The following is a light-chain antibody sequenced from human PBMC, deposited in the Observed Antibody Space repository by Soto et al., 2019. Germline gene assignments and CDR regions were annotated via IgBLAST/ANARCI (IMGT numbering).Light chain of an antibody. CDR2: WAS. Sequence: DIVMTQSPDSLAVSLGERATINCKSSQSVLYSSNNKNYLAWYQQKPGQPPKLLIYWASTRESGVPDRFSGSGSGTDFTLTISSLQAEDVAVYYCQHMGTFGQGTKVDNK. V-gene: IGKV4-1*01. CDR3: QHMGT. J-gene: IGKJ1*01. CDR1: QSVLYSSNNKNY.